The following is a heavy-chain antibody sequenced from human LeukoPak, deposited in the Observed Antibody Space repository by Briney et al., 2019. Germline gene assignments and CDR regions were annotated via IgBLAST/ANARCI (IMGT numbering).Heavy chain of an antibody. Sequence: SETLSLTCAVYGGSFSGYYWSWIGHPPGKGLELIGKINHSGSTNYNPSLKSRVTISVDTSKNQFSLKLSSVTAADTAVYYCARSSRIAAAGFFFDYWGQGTLVTVSS. CDR1: GGSFSGYY. V-gene: IGHV4-34*01. CDR2: INHSGST. J-gene: IGHJ4*02. D-gene: IGHD6-13*01. CDR3: ARSSRIAAAGFFFDY.